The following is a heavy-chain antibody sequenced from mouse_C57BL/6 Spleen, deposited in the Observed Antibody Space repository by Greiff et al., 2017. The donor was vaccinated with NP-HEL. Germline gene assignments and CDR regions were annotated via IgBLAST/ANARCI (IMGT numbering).Heavy chain of an antibody. CDR2: IDPSDSYT. Sequence: VQLQQPGAELVKPGASVKLSCKASGYTFTSYWMQWVKQRPGQGLEWIGEIDPSDSYTNYNQKFKGKATLTVDTSSSTAYMQLSSLTSEDSAVYYCARWYYGSSETFDYWGQGTTLTVSS. J-gene: IGHJ2*01. CDR1: GYTFTSYW. V-gene: IGHV1-50*01. CDR3: ARWYYGSSETFDY. D-gene: IGHD1-1*01.